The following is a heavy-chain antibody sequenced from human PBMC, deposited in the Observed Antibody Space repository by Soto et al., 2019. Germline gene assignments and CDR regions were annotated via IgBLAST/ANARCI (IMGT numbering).Heavy chain of an antibody. CDR2: INHFGST. CDR1: GGSFSGYF. Sequence: PSETLSLTCDVYGGSFSGYFWTWIRQPPGKGLEWIGEINHFGSTNHNPSLKSRVTISVDTSKNQFSLKLSSVTVADTAVYYCARSAGFSTSSARLDHWGQGTLVTVSS. V-gene: IGHV4-34*01. D-gene: IGHD6-6*01. J-gene: IGHJ4*02. CDR3: ARSAGFSTSSARLDH.